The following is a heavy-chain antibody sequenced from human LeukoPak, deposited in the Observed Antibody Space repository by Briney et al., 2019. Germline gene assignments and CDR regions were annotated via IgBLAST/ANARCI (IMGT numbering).Heavy chain of an antibody. J-gene: IGHJ4*02. Sequence: PGGSLRLSCAASGFTFSSYGMHWVRQAPGKGLEWVAFIRYDGSNKYYADSVKGRFTISRDNSKNTLYQQMNSLRAEDTAVYYCAKANDYVWGSYRYDIDYWGQGTLVTVSS. V-gene: IGHV3-30*02. CDR3: AKANDYVWGSYRYDIDY. D-gene: IGHD3-16*02. CDR2: IRYDGSNK. CDR1: GFTFSSYG.